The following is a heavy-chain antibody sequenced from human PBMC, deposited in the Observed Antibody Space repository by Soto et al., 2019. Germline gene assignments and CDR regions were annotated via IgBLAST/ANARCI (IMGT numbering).Heavy chain of an antibody. CDR2: IDPSDSQT. V-gene: IGHV5-10-1*01. D-gene: IGHD3-22*01. J-gene: IGHJ4*02. CDR1: GYSFAGYW. CDR3: ARQIYDSDTGPNFQYYFDS. Sequence: ESLKISGKGSGYSFAGYWVTWVRQKPVKGLEWMGRIDPSDSQTYYSPSFRGHVTISVTKSITSVFLQWSSLRASDTAMYYCARQIYDSDTGPNFQYYFDSWGQGTPVTVSS.